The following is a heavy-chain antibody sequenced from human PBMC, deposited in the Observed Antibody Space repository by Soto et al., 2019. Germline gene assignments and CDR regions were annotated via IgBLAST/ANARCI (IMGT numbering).Heavy chain of an antibody. CDR1: GFSFSNYG. J-gene: IGHJ4*02. CDR2: IWHDGSNK. V-gene: IGHV3-33*01. CDR3: ARDGDANTGFGKDY. D-gene: IGHD3-16*01. Sequence: GGPLRLSCAASGFSFSNYGMHWVRQAPGKGLEWVALIWHDGSNKYYAESVKGRFTISRDNSKDMVYLQMNSLRAEDTAMYYCARDGDANTGFGKDYWGQGTLVTVSS.